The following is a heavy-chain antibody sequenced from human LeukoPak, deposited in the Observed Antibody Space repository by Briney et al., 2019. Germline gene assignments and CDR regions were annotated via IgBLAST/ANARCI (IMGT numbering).Heavy chain of an antibody. D-gene: IGHD3-3*01. CDR2: ITTSSTYT. J-gene: IGHJ5*02. V-gene: IGHV3-21*01. CDR1: GFSFSSYN. CDR3: ARHDWFDP. Sequence: GGSLRLSCEASGFSFSSYNMDWVRQTPGKGLEWISSITTSSTYTFYADSVKGRFTISRDNARNSLYLQMNRLTAEDTAVYYCARHDWFDPWGQGTLVTVSS.